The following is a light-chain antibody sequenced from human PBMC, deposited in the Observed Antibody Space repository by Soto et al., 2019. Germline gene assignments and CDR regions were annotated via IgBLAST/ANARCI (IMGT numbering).Light chain of an antibody. CDR2: GAS. CDR3: QQYGSSPDT. J-gene: IGKJ2*01. Sequence: EIVLTQSPGTLYLSPGERATLSCRASQSVSSSYLAWYQQKPGQAPTLLIYGASSRATGIPDRFSGSGSGTDFTLTISRLEPEDFAVYYCQQYGSSPDTFGQGTKLEIK. V-gene: IGKV3-20*01. CDR1: QSVSSSY.